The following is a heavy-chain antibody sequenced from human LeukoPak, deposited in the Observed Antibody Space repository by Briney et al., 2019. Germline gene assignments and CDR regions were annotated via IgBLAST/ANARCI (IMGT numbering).Heavy chain of an antibody. J-gene: IGHJ4*02. CDR2: IRYDGSNE. CDR3: ARAYDSSGYYADY. V-gene: IGHV3-30*02. D-gene: IGHD3-22*01. CDR1: GFTFGSYG. Sequence: GGSLRLSCAVSGFTFGSYGMHWVRQAPGKGLEWVAFIRYDGSNEYYADSVKGRFTVSRDNSKNTLYLQMNSLRAEDTAVYYCARAYDSSGYYADYWGQGTLVTVSS.